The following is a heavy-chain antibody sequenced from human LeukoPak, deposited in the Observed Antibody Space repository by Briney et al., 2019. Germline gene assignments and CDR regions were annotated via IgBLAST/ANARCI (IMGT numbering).Heavy chain of an antibody. D-gene: IGHD6-6*01. CDR2: ISSSSSYI. CDR1: GFTFSSYS. V-gene: IGHV3-21*01. J-gene: IGHJ4*02. CDR3: AKVASIAALGHFDY. Sequence: GGSLRLSCAASGFTFSSYSMNWVRQAPGKGLEWVSSISSSSSYIYYADSVKGRFTISRDNAKNSLYLQMNSLRAEDTAVYYCAKVASIAALGHFDYWGQGTLVTVSS.